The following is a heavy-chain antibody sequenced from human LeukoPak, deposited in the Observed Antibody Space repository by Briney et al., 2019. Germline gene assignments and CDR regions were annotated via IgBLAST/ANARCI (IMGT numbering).Heavy chain of an antibody. CDR3: ARVFSRDYDFWSGQIQNFHYYYMDV. J-gene: IGHJ6*03. V-gene: IGHV3-23*01. Sequence: PGGSLRLSCVVSGISLTNYAMTWVRQAPGKGLEWVSYISERGGSTSYADSVKGRFTISRDTSLNTLYLQMTSLRAEDTAVYYCARVFSRDYDFWSGQIQNFHYYYMDVWGKGTTVTVSS. D-gene: IGHD3-3*01. CDR1: GISLTNYA. CDR2: ISERGGST.